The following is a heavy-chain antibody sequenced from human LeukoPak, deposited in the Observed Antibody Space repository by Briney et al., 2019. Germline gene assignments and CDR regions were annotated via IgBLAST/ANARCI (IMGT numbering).Heavy chain of an antibody. J-gene: IGHJ5*02. V-gene: IGHV4-34*01. Sequence: SETLSLTCAVYGGSFSGYYWSWTRQPPGKGLEWIGEINHSGSTNYNPSLKSRVTISVDTSKNQFSLKLSSVTAADTAVYYCARGRYGSGSYYSGFHWFDPWGRGTLVTVSS. CDR1: GGSFSGYY. CDR3: ARGRYGSGSYYSGFHWFDP. CDR2: INHSGST. D-gene: IGHD3-10*01.